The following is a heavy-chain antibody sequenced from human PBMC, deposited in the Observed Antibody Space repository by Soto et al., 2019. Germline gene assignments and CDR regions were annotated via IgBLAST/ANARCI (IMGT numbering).Heavy chain of an antibody. CDR3: ARDPDCSSTSCYGDYYYYGMDV. CDR2: IWYDGSNK. CDR1: GFTFSSYG. J-gene: IGHJ6*02. Sequence: GGSLRLSCAASGFTFSSYGMHWVRQAPGKGLEWVAVIWYDGSNKYYADSVKGRFTISRDNSKNMLYLQMNSLRAEDTAVYYCARDPDCSSTSCYGDYYYYGMDVWGQGTTVTVSS. D-gene: IGHD2-2*01. V-gene: IGHV3-33*01.